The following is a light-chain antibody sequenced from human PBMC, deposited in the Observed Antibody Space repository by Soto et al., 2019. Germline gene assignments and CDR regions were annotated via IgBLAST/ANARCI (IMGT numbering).Light chain of an antibody. CDR1: QSVKNNY. Sequence: EIVLKQSPDTLSLSPGERATLSCRASQSVKNNYLAWYQQKPGQAPRFLIYDASSRATGIPDRFSGSGSGTEFTLTISRLEPEDFAMYYCQQYGSTPLTFGGGTKVDIK. J-gene: IGKJ4*01. CDR2: DAS. V-gene: IGKV3-20*01. CDR3: QQYGSTPLT.